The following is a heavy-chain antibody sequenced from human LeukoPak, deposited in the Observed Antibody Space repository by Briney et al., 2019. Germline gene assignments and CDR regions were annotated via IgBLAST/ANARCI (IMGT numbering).Heavy chain of an antibody. Sequence: SETLSLTCSVSGGSISSTGCYWGWIRQPPGKGLEWIGGIYYSGSTYYNPSLKSRVTISVDTSKNQFSLKLSSVTAADTAVYYCARSSEGRYYYDSSGFSYYYYYMDVWGKGTTVTISS. CDR2: IYYSGST. V-gene: IGHV4-39*07. CDR3: ARSSEGRYYYDSSGFSYYYYYMDV. CDR1: GGSISSTGCY. D-gene: IGHD3-22*01. J-gene: IGHJ6*03.